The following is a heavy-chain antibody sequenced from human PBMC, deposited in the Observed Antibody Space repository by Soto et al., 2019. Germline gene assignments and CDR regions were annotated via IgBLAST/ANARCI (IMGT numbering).Heavy chain of an antibody. CDR3: AGDLEFRDGNISHLDY. CDR1: GVTFNRHA. Sequence: QVHLVQSGAEVKKPGSSVKVSWTASGVTFNRHAFNWVRQSPGHGLEWMGGIFPIFGTANYAQKFQGRVMITADESTRTVYLELSSMRSEDTAVYYCAGDLEFRDGNISHLDYWGQGTLVTVSS. J-gene: IGHJ4*02. V-gene: IGHV1-69*01. D-gene: IGHD3-10*01. CDR2: IFPIFGTA.